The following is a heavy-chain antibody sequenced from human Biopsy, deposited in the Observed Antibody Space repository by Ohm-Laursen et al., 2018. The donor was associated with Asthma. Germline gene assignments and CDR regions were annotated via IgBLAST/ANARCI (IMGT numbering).Heavy chain of an antibody. CDR3: ARTYYDFLTGQVNDAFAL. CDR2: INPGNGNT. D-gene: IGHD3-9*01. Sequence: SVKVSCNASAYTITSNAMHWVRQAPGQRLEWMGWINPGNGNTKYSQKFQGRVTITRDTSASTAYMDLRSLRSEDTAMYYCARTYYDFLTGQVNDAFALWGQGTMVTVSS. J-gene: IGHJ3*01. V-gene: IGHV1-3*01. CDR1: AYTITSNA.